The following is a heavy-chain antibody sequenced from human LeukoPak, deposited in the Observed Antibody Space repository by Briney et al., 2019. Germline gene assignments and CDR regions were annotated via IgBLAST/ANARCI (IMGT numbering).Heavy chain of an antibody. D-gene: IGHD3-3*01. CDR2: ISAYNGNT. V-gene: IGHV1-18*01. Sequence: ASVKVSCKASGYTFTSYGISWVRQAPGQGLEWMGWISAYNGNTNYAQKLQGRVTMTTDTSTSTAYMELRSLRSDDTAVYYCAGEVTIFGVVIPLGFDYWGQGTLVTVSS. CDR3: AGEVTIFGVVIPLGFDY. CDR1: GYTFTSYG. J-gene: IGHJ4*02.